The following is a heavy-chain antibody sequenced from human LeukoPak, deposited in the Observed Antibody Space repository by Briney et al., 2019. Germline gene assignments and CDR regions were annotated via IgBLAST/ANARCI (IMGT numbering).Heavy chain of an antibody. D-gene: IGHD5-24*01. CDR3: ARDGEVLEMATIHPRGFDY. Sequence: SVTVSCTASGGTFSSYAISWVRQAPGQGLEWVGGIIPIFGTANYAQKFQGRVTITADESTSTAYMELSSLRSEDTAVYYCARDGEVLEMATIHPRGFDYWGQGTLVTVSS. J-gene: IGHJ4*02. CDR2: IIPIFGTA. V-gene: IGHV1-69*13. CDR1: GGTFSSYA.